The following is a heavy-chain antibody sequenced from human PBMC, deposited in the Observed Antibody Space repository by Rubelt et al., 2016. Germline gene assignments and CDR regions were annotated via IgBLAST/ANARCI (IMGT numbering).Heavy chain of an antibody. V-gene: IGHV3-30*04. CDR3: ARVPYGDYVWGLLGY. J-gene: IGHJ4*02. CDR1: GFTFSSYA. CDR2: ISYDGSNK. Sequence: RSLRLSCAASGFTFSSYAMHWVRQAPGKGLEWVAVISYDGSNKYYADSVKGRFTISRDNSKNTLYLQMNSQRAEDTAVYYCARVPYGDYVWGLLGYWGQGTLVTVSS. D-gene: IGHD3-16*01.